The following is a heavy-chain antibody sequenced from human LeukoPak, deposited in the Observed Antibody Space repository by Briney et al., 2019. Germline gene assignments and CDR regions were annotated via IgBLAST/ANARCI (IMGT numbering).Heavy chain of an antibody. J-gene: IGHJ4*02. Sequence: GGSLRLSCAASGFTFSSYAMHWVRQAPGKGLEWVAVISYDGGNKYYADSVKGRFTISRDNSKNTLYLQMNSLRAEDTAVYYCARTPGIAAAGKGPSLLYYFDYWGQGTLVTVSS. CDR3: ARTPGIAAAGKGPSLLYYFDY. D-gene: IGHD6-13*01. V-gene: IGHV3-30-3*01. CDR2: ISYDGGNK. CDR1: GFTFSSYA.